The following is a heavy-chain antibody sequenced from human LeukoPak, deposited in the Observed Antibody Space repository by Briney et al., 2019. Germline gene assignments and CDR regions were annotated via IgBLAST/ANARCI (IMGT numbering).Heavy chain of an antibody. D-gene: IGHD6-19*01. Sequence: SETLSLTCTVSGGSISSYHRSWIRQPPGKELKGIGFIYSSGSTDYNPSLKGRVTISVDTSWNQFSLKLTSMTAADTAVYYCARHVAYSSGWFYFDYWGQGSLVTVSS. J-gene: IGHJ4*02. V-gene: IGHV4-59*08. CDR2: IYSSGST. CDR1: GGSISSYH. CDR3: ARHVAYSSGWFYFDY.